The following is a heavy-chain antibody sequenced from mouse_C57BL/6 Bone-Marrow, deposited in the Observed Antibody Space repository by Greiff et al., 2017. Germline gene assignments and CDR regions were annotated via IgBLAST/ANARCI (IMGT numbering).Heavy chain of an antibody. CDR1: GYTFTSYW. CDR2: INPSNGGT. J-gene: IGHJ4*01. Sequence: QVHVKQSGTELVKPGASEKLSCKASGYTFTSYWMHWVKQRPGQGLEWIGNINPSNGGTNYNEKFKSKATLTVDKSSSTAYMQLSSLTSEDSAVYYCARGYSSGYVDYAMDYWGQGTSVTVSS. D-gene: IGHD3-2*02. CDR3: ARGYSSGYVDYAMDY. V-gene: IGHV1-53*01.